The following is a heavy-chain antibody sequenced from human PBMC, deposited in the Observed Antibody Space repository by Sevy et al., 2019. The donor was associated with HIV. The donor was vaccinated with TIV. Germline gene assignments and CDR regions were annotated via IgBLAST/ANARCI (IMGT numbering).Heavy chain of an antibody. V-gene: IGHV5-51*01. CDR1: GYSFTSYW. Sequence: GESLKISCKGSGYSFTSYWIGWVRQMPGKGLEWMGIIYPGDSDTRYSPSLQGQVTISADKSISTAYLQWSSLKASDTAMYYCARLGPTYGGNNRVFDYWGQGTLVTVSS. J-gene: IGHJ4*02. CDR2: IYPGDSDT. D-gene: IGHD4-17*01. CDR3: ARLGPTYGGNNRVFDY.